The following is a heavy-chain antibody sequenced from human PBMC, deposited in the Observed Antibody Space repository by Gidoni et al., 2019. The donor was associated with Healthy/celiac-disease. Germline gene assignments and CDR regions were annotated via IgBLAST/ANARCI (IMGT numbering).Heavy chain of an antibody. CDR2: IYWDDDK. Sequence: QITLKESGPTLVKPTQTLTLTCTFSGFSLSTSGLGVGWIRQPPGKALEWLALIYWDDDKRYSPSLKSRLTITKDTSKNQVVLTMTNMDPVDTSRYYCAHRSSYGDYDYWGQGTLVTVSS. D-gene: IGHD4-17*01. CDR3: AHRSSYGDYDY. CDR1: GFSLSTSGLG. J-gene: IGHJ4*02. V-gene: IGHV2-5*02.